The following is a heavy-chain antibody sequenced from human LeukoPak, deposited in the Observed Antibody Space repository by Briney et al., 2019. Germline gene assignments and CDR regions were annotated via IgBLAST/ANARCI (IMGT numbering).Heavy chain of an antibody. J-gene: IGHJ5*02. D-gene: IGHD3-3*01. CDR2: IYHTGDT. Sequence: SETLSLTCTVSSGSFSSGGYYWSWIRQHPGKGLEWIGNIYHTGDTFYNPSLQSRFIISVDTSKNQYSLKVSSVTAADTAIYYCARRNDPWSGPRNWFDPWGQGILVTVSS. CDR1: SGSFSSGGYY. CDR3: ARRNDPWSGPRNWFDP. V-gene: IGHV4-31*03.